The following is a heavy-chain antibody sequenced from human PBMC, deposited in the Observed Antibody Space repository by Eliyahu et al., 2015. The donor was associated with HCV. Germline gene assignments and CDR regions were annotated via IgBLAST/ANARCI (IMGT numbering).Heavy chain of an antibody. J-gene: IGHJ5*02. V-gene: IGHV4-59*01. CDR2: IXYSGGT. D-gene: IGHD6-19*01. Sequence: QVQLQESGPGLVKPSETLSLTCXVSGGPICXXYWSWIRXPPGKGLEWVGYIXYSGGTNHNPSLKSRVTISIDTSKNQFSLNLTSVTAADTAVYYCASGGGGIAVAGTGGWFDPWGQGTLVTVSS. CDR3: ASGGGGIAVAGTGGWFDP. CDR1: GGPICXXY.